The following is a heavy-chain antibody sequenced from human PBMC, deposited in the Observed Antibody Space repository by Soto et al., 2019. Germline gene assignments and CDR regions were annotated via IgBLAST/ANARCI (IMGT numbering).Heavy chain of an antibody. Sequence: GASVKVSCKASGYTFTSYGISWVQQAPGQGLEWMGWISAYNGNTIYERKFEGRVSMTVDTSTKTASMELRGLRADDTALYFCARSGRGMTMIVVVPLEVWGQGTAVTVSS. CDR3: ARSGRGMTMIVVVPLEV. CDR2: ISAYNGNT. V-gene: IGHV1-18*04. CDR1: GYTFTSYG. J-gene: IGHJ6*02. D-gene: IGHD3-22*01.